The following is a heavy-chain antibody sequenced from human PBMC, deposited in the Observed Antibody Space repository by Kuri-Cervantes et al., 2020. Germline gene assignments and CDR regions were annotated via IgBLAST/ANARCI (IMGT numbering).Heavy chain of an antibody. CDR2: IGTAADT. CDR1: GFTFSGYD. Sequence: GGSLRLSCAASGFTFSGYDMHWVRQAPGKGLEWVSSIGTAADTFYPDSVKGRFTISRDNAKNSLYLQMDSLRAEDTAVYYCARCAPYDFWSGYGDYYMDVWGKGTTVTVSS. CDR3: ARCAPYDFWSGYGDYYMDV. D-gene: IGHD3-3*01. V-gene: IGHV3-13*01. J-gene: IGHJ6*03.